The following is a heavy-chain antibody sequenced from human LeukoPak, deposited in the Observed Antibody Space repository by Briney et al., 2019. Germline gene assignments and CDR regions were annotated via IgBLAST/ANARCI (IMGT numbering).Heavy chain of an antibody. D-gene: IGHD1-26*01. Sequence: GGSLRLSCVASGFTFSSYAMSWVRQAPGKGLEWVSAISGSGGSTYYADSVKGRFTISRDKSKNTLYLQMNSLRAEDTAVYYCEKGPKWELGYWGQGTLVTVSS. CDR1: GFTFSSYA. V-gene: IGHV3-23*01. CDR2: ISGSGGST. J-gene: IGHJ4*02. CDR3: EKGPKWELGY.